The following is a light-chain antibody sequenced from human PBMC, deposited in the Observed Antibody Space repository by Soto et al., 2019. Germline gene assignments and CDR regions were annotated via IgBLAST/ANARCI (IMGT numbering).Light chain of an antibody. CDR1: QSLDRDY. J-gene: IGKJ1*01. CDR2: RAS. CDR3: HQYDSYPRT. V-gene: IGKV1-5*03. Sequence: IQMTQSPSTLSASLGDRVTMTCRASQSLDRDYLAWYQQKPGKAPKLLIYRASTLESGVPARFTGGGSGTAFTLTISSLEPDDFATYYCHQYDSYPRTFGQGTK.